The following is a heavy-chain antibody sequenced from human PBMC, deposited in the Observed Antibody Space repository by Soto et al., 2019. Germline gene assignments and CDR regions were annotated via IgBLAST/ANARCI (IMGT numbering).Heavy chain of an antibody. CDR3: ARGGIMITFGGAINYYFDY. CDR2: INPNSGGT. Sequence: GASVKVSCKASGYTFTGYYMHWVRQAPGQGLEWMGWINPNSGGTNYAQKFQGWVTMTRDTSISTAYMELSRLRSDDTAVYYCARGGIMITFGGAINYYFDYWGQGTLVTVSS. J-gene: IGHJ4*02. CDR1: GYTFTGYY. D-gene: IGHD3-16*01. V-gene: IGHV1-2*04.